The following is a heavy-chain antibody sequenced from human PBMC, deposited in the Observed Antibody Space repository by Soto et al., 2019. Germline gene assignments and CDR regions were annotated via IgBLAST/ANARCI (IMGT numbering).Heavy chain of an antibody. CDR1: GYSFTSYG. CDR3: ARHRFNYYDDTVYYYFDY. J-gene: IGHJ4*02. V-gene: IGHV1-18*04. D-gene: IGHD3-22*01. Sequence: QVQLVQSGAEVKKPGASVKVSCKASGYSFTSYGISWVRQAPGQGPEWMGWINGHNGNTNHPQSLQSRVTMTTDTSRNTAYMELRSLRSDDTAVYYCARHRFNYYDDTVYYYFDYWGQGTLVTVSS. CDR2: INGHNGNT.